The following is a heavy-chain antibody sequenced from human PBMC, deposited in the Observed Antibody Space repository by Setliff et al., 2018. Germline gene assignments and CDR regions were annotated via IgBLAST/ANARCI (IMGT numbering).Heavy chain of an antibody. CDR1: GGTFSDYH. CDR3: ARGGTFRYFDF. V-gene: IGHV4-34*01. Sequence: PSETLSLTCAAYGGTFSDYHWTWIRQSPEKGLEWIGEINHRGSTNYNPSLKSRVTILGDTSKNQFSLKLTSVTAADTAVYYCARGGTFRYFDFWGQGAPVTVSS. J-gene: IGHJ4*02. CDR2: INHRGST.